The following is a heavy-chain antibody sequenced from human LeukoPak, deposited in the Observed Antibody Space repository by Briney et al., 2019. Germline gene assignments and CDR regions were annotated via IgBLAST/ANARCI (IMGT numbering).Heavy chain of an antibody. D-gene: IGHD2-2*01. CDR3: AREAPGGYCSSTSCRIMDV. Sequence: ASVKVSCKASGYTFTGYYMHWVRQAPGQGLEWMGWINPNSGGTNYAQKFQGRVTMTRDTSISTAYMELSRLRSDDTAVYCCAREAPGGYCSSTSCRIMDVWGKGTTVTVSS. J-gene: IGHJ6*03. CDR1: GYTFTGYY. V-gene: IGHV1-2*02. CDR2: INPNSGGT.